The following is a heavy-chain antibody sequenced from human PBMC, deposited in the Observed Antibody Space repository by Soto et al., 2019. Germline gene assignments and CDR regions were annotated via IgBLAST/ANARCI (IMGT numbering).Heavy chain of an antibody. V-gene: IGHV2-5*02. CDR2: IYWDDDK. J-gene: IGHJ5*02. D-gene: IGHD3-16*01. CDR3: AHRRPTARFGDGFAP. Sequence: QITLKESGPTLVQPTQTLTLTCTFSGFSLSTSGVGVGWIRQPPGKALEWLALIYWDDDKRYSPSLKRRLTIPKDTSKNPVVLKMTHMDPADTAAYSCAHRRPTARFGDGFAPWGQGTLVTVSS. CDR1: GFSLSTSGVG.